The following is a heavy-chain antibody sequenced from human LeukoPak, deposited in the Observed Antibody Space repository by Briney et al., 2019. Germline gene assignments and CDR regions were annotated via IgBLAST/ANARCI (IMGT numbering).Heavy chain of an antibody. CDR1: GFTFSSYG. V-gene: IGHV3-30*18. CDR3: AKGLAGVVVTAILSLDAFDI. CDR2: ISYDGSNK. J-gene: IGHJ3*02. D-gene: IGHD2-21*02. Sequence: GVSLRLSCAASGFTFSSYGMHWVRQAPGKGLEWVAVISYDGSNKYYADSVKGRFTISRDNSKNTLYLQMNSLRAEDTAVYYCAKGLAGVVVTAILSLDAFDIWGQGTMVTVSS.